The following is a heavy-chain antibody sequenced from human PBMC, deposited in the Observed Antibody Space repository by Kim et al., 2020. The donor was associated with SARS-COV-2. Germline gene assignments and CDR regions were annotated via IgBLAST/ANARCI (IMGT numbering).Heavy chain of an antibody. V-gene: IGHV7-4-1*02. D-gene: IGHD3-16*02. CDR3: AGSMLYGVISAFDL. CDR2: INTNTEKA. J-gene: IGHJ3*01. Sequence: ASVKVSCKASGHTFSSYAMNWVRQAPGQGLEWMGWINTNTEKATYAQVFTGRFVFSLDNSVSTTNLQISSLNPEDTAVYYCAGSMLYGVISAFDLWGQGTMVTVSS. CDR1: GHTFSSYA.